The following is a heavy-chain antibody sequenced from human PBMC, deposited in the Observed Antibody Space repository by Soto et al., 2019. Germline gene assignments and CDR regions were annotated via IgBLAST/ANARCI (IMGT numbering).Heavy chain of an antibody. CDR2: ISGDSTTV. Sequence: EVQLVASGGGLVQPGRSLRLSCAATGFAFNTYSMNWVRQAPGKGLEWLSFISGDSTTVYYADSVRGRFTISRDNAKNSLYLQMNSLRDEDTAVYYCARSTGHDDYWGQGTLFTVSS. CDR1: GFAFNTYS. J-gene: IGHJ4*02. D-gene: IGHD2-2*01. V-gene: IGHV3-48*02. CDR3: ARSTGHDDY.